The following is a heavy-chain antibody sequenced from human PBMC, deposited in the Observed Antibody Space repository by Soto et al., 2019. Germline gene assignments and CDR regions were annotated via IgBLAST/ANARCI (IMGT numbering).Heavy chain of an antibody. D-gene: IGHD1-26*01. CDR1: FFPFSSYS. J-gene: IGHJ4*02. CDR3: ARDPGYSATYSARFDY. Sequence: SLLLSFSSSFFPFSSYSLLFFLPSPFPGLSLVSSLLFLCFLPYYSDSVKGRFTISRDNSKNTLYLQMNSLRAEDTAVYYCARDPGYSATYSARFDYWGQGILVTVSS. CDR2: LLFLCFLP. V-gene: IGHV3-23*01.